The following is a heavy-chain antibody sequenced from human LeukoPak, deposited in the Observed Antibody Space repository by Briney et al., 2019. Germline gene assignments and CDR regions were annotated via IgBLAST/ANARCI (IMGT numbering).Heavy chain of an antibody. CDR2: IYYSGST. CDR3: ARTYYYDSSGYYYLGDYFDY. D-gene: IGHD3-22*01. Sequence: SETLSLTCAVYGGSFSGYYWSWIRQPPGKGLEWIGSIYYSGSTYYNPSLKSRVTISVDTSKNQFSLKLSSVTVADTAVYYCARTYYYDSSGYYYLGDYFDYWGQGTLVTVSS. J-gene: IGHJ4*02. V-gene: IGHV4-34*01. CDR1: GGSFSGYY.